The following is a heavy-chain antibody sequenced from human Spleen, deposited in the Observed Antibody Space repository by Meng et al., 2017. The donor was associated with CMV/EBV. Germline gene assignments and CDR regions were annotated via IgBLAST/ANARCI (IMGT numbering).Heavy chain of an antibody. Sequence: GSLRLSCSVYGGSFSGYYWSWIRQPPGRGLEWIGEVNHSGSTIYSPSLRSRVTITIDTSKNQFSLKLSSVTAADTAVYYCARDGGYSYGYFEEDYYYYGMDVWGQGTTVTVSS. J-gene: IGHJ6*02. D-gene: IGHD5-18*01. CDR2: VNHSGST. CDR3: ARDGGYSYGYFEEDYYYYGMDV. V-gene: IGHV4-34*01. CDR1: GGSFSGYY.